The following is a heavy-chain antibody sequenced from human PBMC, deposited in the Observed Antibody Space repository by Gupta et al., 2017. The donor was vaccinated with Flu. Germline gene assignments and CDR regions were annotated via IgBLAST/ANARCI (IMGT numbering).Heavy chain of an antibody. Sequence: QLQLLESDAGLVKPSETLSLTCAVSGASISSSNFYWCWIRQPPGKGLEWIGNAYYSGSTNYNPSLKSRVAMSVDTSKNQFSLKLTSVTATDTAVYYCARSPVETRRYWYFDLWGRGTLVTVSS. CDR1: GASISSSNFY. D-gene: IGHD6-19*01. CDR2: AYYSGST. J-gene: IGHJ2*01. V-gene: IGHV4-39*01. CDR3: ARSPVETRRYWYFDL.